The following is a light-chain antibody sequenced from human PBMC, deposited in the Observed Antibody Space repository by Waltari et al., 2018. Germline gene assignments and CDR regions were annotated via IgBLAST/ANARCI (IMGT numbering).Light chain of an antibody. J-gene: IGKJ1*01. Sequence: EVVVTQSPATLSLSPGERVSLSCRASQNETNNFAWFQQRPGQAPRLLIYNASTRATDIPARFSGSGSGTEFTLTINSLQPEDLAIYYCQVRTNWLWTFGQGTKV. V-gene: IGKV3-15*01. CDR2: NAS. CDR3: QVRTNWLWT. CDR1: QNETNN.